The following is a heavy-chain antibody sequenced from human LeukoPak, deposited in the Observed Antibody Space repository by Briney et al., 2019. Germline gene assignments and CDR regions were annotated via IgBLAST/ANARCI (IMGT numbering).Heavy chain of an antibody. CDR3: ARDYYDSSSYYG. CDR2: INSDGSSA. D-gene: IGHD3-22*01. V-gene: IGHV3-74*01. Sequence: GGSLRLSCAASGFTFSRYWMHWVRQAPGKGLVWVSRINSDGSSARYGDSVKGRFTISRDNVKNTLYLQMNSLRAEDTAVYYCARDYYDSSSYYGWGQGTLVTVSS. CDR1: GFTFSRYW. J-gene: IGHJ4*02.